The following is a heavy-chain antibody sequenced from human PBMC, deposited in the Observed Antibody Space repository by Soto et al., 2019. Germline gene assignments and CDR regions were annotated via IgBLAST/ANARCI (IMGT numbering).Heavy chain of an antibody. J-gene: IGHJ4*02. CDR2: ISGSGGTT. CDR3: AKVPAAGPTFFDC. Sequence: GGSLRLSCAASGFTFSSYAMSWVRQAPGKGLEWVPAISGSGGTTYYADSVKGRFTISRDNSKNTLYLQVNSLRAEDTAVYYCAKVPAAGPTFFDCWGQGTLVTVSS. V-gene: IGHV3-23*01. D-gene: IGHD6-13*01. CDR1: GFTFSSYA.